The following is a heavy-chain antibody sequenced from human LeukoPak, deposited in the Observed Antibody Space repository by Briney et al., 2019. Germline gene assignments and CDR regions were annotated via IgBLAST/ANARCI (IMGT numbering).Heavy chain of an antibody. V-gene: IGHV1-69*02. J-gene: IGHJ4*02. CDR1: GGTFSSYT. D-gene: IGHD6-6*01. Sequence: SVKVSCKASGGTFSSYTISWVRQAPGQGLEWMGRIIPILGIANYAQKFQGRVTMTRDTSISTAYMELSRLTSDDTAVYYCARGGYSRIAARLHWGQGTLVTVSS. CDR2: IIPILGIA. CDR3: ARGGYSRIAARLH.